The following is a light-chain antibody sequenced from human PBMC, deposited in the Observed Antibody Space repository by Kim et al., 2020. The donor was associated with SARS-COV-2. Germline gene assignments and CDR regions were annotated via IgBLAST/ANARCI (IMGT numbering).Light chain of an antibody. V-gene: IGKV3-20*01. CDR2: GAS. Sequence: EIVLTQSPGTLSLSPGERATLSCRASQRVTNNLLAWYQQKPGQAPRLLIYGASSRATGIPDRFSGSGSGTDFTLTVSRLEPEDFAVYYCQQSSSSPWTFGQGTKVDIK. CDR3: QQSSSSPWT. J-gene: IGKJ1*01. CDR1: QRVTNNL.